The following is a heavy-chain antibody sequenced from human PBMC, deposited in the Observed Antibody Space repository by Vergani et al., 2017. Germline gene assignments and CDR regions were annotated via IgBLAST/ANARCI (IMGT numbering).Heavy chain of an antibody. CDR1: GTSISGSSDY. Sequence: QLQLQESGPGLLKPSETLSLTCSVSGTSISGSSDYWGWIRQPPGKGLEWIGSSFYTGTSYYNPSLESRATNSVDTSKNQFSLKLKSVTAADTAVYYCARQFWGGGGYRFDPWGQGTLVTVSS. CDR2: SFYTGTS. D-gene: IGHD5-18*01. CDR3: ARQFWGGGGYRFDP. J-gene: IGHJ5*02. V-gene: IGHV4-39*01.